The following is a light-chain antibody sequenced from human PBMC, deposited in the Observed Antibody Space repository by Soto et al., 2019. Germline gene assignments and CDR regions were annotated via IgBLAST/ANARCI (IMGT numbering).Light chain of an antibody. V-gene: IGKV3-20*01. CDR3: QQYGSSPGT. CDR1: QSVSGSD. J-gene: IGKJ1*01. CDR2: GVS. Sequence: EVVLTQSPGTLSLSPGERATLSCRASQSVSGSDLAWYQQKPGQAPRLLISGVSNRATGTPDRFSDSGSGTDFTLTISSLEPEDFAVYYCQQYGSSPGTFGQGTKVDIK.